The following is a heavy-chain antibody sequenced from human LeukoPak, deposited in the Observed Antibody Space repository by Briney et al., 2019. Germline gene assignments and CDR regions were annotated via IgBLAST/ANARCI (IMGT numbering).Heavy chain of an antibody. J-gene: IGHJ1*01. CDR3: ARYRYDILTGYYGEYFQH. Sequence: NPSETLSLTCTVSGGSISSSSYYWGWIRQPPGKGLEWIGSIYYSGSTYYNPSLKSRVTISVDTSKNQFSLKLSSVTAADTAVYYCARYRYDILTGYYGEYFQHWGQGTLVTVSS. V-gene: IGHV4-39*07. CDR1: GGSISSSSYY. CDR2: IYYSGST. D-gene: IGHD3-9*01.